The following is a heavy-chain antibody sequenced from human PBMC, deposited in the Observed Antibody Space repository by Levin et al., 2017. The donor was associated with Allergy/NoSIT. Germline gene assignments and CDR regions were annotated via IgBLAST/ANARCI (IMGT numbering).Heavy chain of an antibody. CDR3: YGSGSSSGVDV. Sequence: GGSLRLSCAASGFTFSNAYMHWVRQAPGKGLEWVGRIVPKSNGGTVDYAAPVNGRSSISRDDSKTTLYLQLSSLKTDDTAVYYCYGSGSSSGVDVWGQGTTVTVSS. CDR2: IVPKSNGGTV. D-gene: IGHD3-10*01. CDR1: GFTFSNAY. J-gene: IGHJ6*02. V-gene: IGHV3-15*07.